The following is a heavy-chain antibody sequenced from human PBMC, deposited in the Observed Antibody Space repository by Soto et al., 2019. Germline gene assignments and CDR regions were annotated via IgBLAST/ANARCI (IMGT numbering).Heavy chain of an antibody. J-gene: IGHJ5*02. Sequence: SETLSLTCAVYGGSFSGYYWSWIRQPPGKGLEWIGEINHSGSTNYNPSLKSRVTISVDTSKNQFSLKLSSVTAADTAVYYCARGDLAANWFDPWGQGTLVTVSS. CDR1: GGSFSGYY. CDR3: ARGDLAANWFDP. V-gene: IGHV4-34*01. D-gene: IGHD3-16*01. CDR2: INHSGST.